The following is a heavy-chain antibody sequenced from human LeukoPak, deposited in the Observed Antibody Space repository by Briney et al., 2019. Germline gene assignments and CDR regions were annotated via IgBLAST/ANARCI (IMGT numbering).Heavy chain of an antibody. V-gene: IGHV7-4-1*02. D-gene: IGHD3-22*01. J-gene: IGHJ4*02. Sequence: ASVKVSCKASGYTFTSYAMNWVRQAPGQGLEWMGWINTNTGNPTYAQGFTGRFVFSLDTSVSTAYLQISSLKAEDTAVYYCASDPGSYYDSSGYRDHWGQGTLVTVSS. CDR1: GYTFTSYA. CDR2: INTNTGNP. CDR3: ASDPGSYYDSSGYRDH.